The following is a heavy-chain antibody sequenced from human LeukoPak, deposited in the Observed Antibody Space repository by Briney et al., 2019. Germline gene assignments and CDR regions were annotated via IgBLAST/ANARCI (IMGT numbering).Heavy chain of an antibody. J-gene: IGHJ4*02. CDR3: AKGVDGYCSSTSCYAYDY. D-gene: IGHD2-2*01. V-gene: IGHV3-23*01. Sequence: GGSLRLSCAASGFTFSSYSMNWVRQAPGKGLEWASAITGSGDGTFYADSVRGRFTISRDNSKNTLHLQMNSLSAEDTAVYYCAKGVDGYCSSTSCYAYDYRGQGTLVTVSS. CDR2: ITGSGDGT. CDR1: GFTFSSYS.